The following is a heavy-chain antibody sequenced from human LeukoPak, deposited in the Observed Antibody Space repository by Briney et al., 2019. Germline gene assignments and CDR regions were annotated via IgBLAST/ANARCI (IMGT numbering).Heavy chain of an antibody. Sequence: SETLSLTCAVYGGSFSGYYWSWIRQPPGKGLEWIGEINHSGSTNYNPSLKSRVTISVDTSKNQFSLKLSSVTAADTAVYYCARLEMVRGSVYYYYYGMDVWGQGTTVTVSS. V-gene: IGHV4-34*01. CDR3: ARLEMVRGSVYYYYYGMDV. J-gene: IGHJ6*02. CDR2: INHSGST. CDR1: GGSFSGYY. D-gene: IGHD3-10*01.